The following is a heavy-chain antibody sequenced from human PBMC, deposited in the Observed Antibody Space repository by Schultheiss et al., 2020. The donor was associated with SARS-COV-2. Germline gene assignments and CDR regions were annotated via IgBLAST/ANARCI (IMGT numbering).Heavy chain of an antibody. J-gene: IGHJ4*02. CDR1: GGSISSYY. V-gene: IGHV4-59*01. Sequence: SETLSLTCTVSGGSISSYYWSWIRQPPGKALEWIGYIYYSGSTNYNPSLKSRVTISVDTSKNQFSLKLSSVTAADTAVYYCAGEDAYNWSNFDYWGQGTLVTVSS. D-gene: IGHD1/OR15-1a*01. CDR3: AGEDAYNWSNFDY. CDR2: IYYSGST.